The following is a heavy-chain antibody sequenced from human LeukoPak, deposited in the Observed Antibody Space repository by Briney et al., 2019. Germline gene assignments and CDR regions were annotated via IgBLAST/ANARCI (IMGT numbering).Heavy chain of an antibody. Sequence: PGGSLRLSCAASGFTFSSYGMHWVRQAPGKGPEWVAVIWYDGSNKYYADSVKGRFTISRDNSKNTLYLQMNGLRAEDTAVYYCARALYYYDSSGSEQYYYYYYGMDVWGQGTTVTVSS. V-gene: IGHV3-33*01. CDR3: ARALYYYDSSGSEQYYYYYYGMDV. D-gene: IGHD3-22*01. CDR2: IWYDGSNK. J-gene: IGHJ6*02. CDR1: GFTFSSYG.